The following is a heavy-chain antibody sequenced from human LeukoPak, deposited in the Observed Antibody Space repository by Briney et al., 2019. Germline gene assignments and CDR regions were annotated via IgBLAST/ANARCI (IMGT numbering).Heavy chain of an antibody. CDR2: IIPIFGTA. J-gene: IGHJ6*04. CDR1: GGTFSSYT. V-gene: IGHV1-69*06. CDR3: ARDSGSSWGLSGMDV. Sequence: SVKVSCKASGGTFSSYTISWVRQTPGQGLEWMGGIIPIFGTANYAQKFQGRVTITADKSTSTAFMELSSLRSEDTAVYYCARDSGSSWGLSGMDVWGKGTTVTVSS. D-gene: IGHD6-13*01.